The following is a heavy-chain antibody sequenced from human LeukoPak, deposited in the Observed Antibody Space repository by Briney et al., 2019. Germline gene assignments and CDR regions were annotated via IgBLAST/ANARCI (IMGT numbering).Heavy chain of an antibody. J-gene: IGHJ5*02. D-gene: IGHD2-15*01. CDR2: IYPGNSDT. CDR3: ARRRDCSGGSCYSVPRYNWFDP. V-gene: IGHV5-51*03. Sequence: PGESLKISCKGSGYSFTSYWIGWVRQMPGKGLEWMGIIYPGNSDTRYSPSFQGQVTISADKSMSTAYLQWSSLKASDTAMYYCARRRDCSGGSCYSVPRYNWFDPWGQGTLVTVSS. CDR1: GYSFTSYW.